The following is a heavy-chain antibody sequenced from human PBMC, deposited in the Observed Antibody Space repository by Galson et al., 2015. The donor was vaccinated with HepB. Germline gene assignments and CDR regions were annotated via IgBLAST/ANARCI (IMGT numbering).Heavy chain of an antibody. Sequence: TLSLTCTVSGGSISSYYWSWIRQPPGKGLEWIGYIYYSGSTNYNPSLKSRVTISVDTSKNQFSLKLSSVTAADTAVYYCAAINSGYDYQIYGDKLQPYWGIDYWGQGTLVTVSS. D-gene: IGHD5-12*01. J-gene: IGHJ4*02. CDR1: GGSISSYY. V-gene: IGHV4-59*08. CDR3: AAINSGYDYQIYGDKLQPYWGIDY. CDR2: IYYSGST.